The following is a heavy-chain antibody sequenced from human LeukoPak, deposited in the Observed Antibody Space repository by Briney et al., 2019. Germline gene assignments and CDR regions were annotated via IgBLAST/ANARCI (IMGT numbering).Heavy chain of an antibody. CDR2: IYYSGST. CDR1: GGSISSSSYY. D-gene: IGHD3-22*01. Sequence: SETLSLTCTVSGGSISSSSYYWGWIRQPPGKGLEWIGSIYYSGSTYYNPSLKSRVTISVDTSKNQFSLKLSSVTAADTAVYYCARETSYDSSGYLDYWGQGTLVTVSS. CDR3: ARETSYDSSGYLDY. J-gene: IGHJ4*02. V-gene: IGHV4-39*07.